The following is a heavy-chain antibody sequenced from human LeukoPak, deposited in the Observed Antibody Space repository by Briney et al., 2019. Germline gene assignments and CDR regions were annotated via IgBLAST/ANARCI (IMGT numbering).Heavy chain of an antibody. CDR3: ARALDYVWEGNYFDY. CDR1: GGSISSGSYY. CDR2: IYTSGST. J-gene: IGHJ4*02. V-gene: IGHV4-61*02. Sequence: SETLSLTCTVSGGSISSGSYYWSWIRQPAGKGLEWIGRIYTSGSTNYNPSLKSRVTISVDTSKNQFSLKLSSVTAADTAVYYCARALDYVWEGNYFDYWGQGTLVTVSS. D-gene: IGHD3-16*01.